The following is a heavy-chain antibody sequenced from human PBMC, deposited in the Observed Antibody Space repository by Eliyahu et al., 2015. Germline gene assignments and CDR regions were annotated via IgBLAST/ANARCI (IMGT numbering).Heavy chain of an antibody. CDR1: GVTFNSYA. CDR2: IIPLYGTT. D-gene: IGHD2-15*01. Sequence: QVLLVQSGAEVKKPGSSVKVSCKASGVTFNSYAFSWVRQAPGQGLEWMGGIIPLYGTTSYAQKFQDRVTITADGYTTTSYLELRSLTSDDTAVYYCARDRGAAKFWGQGTLVTVSS. CDR3: ARDRGAAKF. J-gene: IGHJ4*02. V-gene: IGHV1-69*01.